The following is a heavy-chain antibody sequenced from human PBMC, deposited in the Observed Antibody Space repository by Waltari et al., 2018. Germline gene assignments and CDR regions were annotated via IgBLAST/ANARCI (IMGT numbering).Heavy chain of an antibody. V-gene: IGHV3-21*01. CDR1: GFTFSSYS. CDR2: ISSSSSYI. D-gene: IGHD1-26*01. J-gene: IGHJ4*02. Sequence: EVQLVESGGGLVKPGGSLRLSCAASGFTFSSYSMNWVRQAPGKGLKWVSSISSSSSYIYYADSVKGRFTISRDNAKNSLYLQMNSLRAEDTAVYYCARDGRWDDPHFDYWGQGTLVTVSS. CDR3: ARDGRWDDPHFDY.